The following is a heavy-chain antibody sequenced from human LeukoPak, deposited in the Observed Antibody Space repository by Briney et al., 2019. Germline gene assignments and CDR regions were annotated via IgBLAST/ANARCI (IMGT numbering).Heavy chain of an antibody. CDR3: ARHAEGSRTSGPVYYFDY. Sequence: SETLSLTCTVSGGSVSSDNYYWGWIRQPPGKGLEWIGTIYYSGSTFYNASLKSRVTLSVDTSKNQFSLKLSSVTAADTALYYCARHAEGSRTSGPVYYFDYWAQGTLVTVSS. J-gene: IGHJ4*02. D-gene: IGHD2-2*01. CDR2: IYYSGST. V-gene: IGHV4-39*01. CDR1: GGSVSSDNYY.